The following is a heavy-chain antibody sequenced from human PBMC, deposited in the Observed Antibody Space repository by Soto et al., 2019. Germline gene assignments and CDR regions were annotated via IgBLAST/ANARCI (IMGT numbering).Heavy chain of an antibody. CDR3: AKSLNHYGIDV. V-gene: IGHV1-2*04. CDR1: GYTFTAYY. J-gene: IGHJ6*02. CDR2: INPNSGGT. Sequence: GASVKVSCKASGYTFTAYYVHWVRQAPGQGLEWMGWINPNSGGTKYAQKFQGWVTMTRDTSISTAYMELSRLRSDDTAMYYCAKSLNHYGIDVWGEGTTVTVCS. D-gene: IGHD3-10*01.